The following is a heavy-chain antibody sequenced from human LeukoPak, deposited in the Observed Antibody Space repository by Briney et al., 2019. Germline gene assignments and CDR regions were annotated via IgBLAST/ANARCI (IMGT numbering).Heavy chain of an antibody. Sequence: SETLSLTCTVSGDSISSSTYYWGWVRQPPGKGLEWIGSTFYGGTTYYNPSLKSRVTISVDTSKNQFSLKLSSVTAADTAVYYCASPSKYYYDSGGYYPYYYFDYWGQGTLVTVSS. CDR2: TFYGGTT. V-gene: IGHV4-39*01. CDR1: GDSISSSTYY. D-gene: IGHD3-22*01. J-gene: IGHJ4*02. CDR3: ASPSKYYYDSGGYYPYYYFDY.